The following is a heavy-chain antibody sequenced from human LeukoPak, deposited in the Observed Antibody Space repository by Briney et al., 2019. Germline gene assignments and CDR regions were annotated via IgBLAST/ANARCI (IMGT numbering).Heavy chain of an antibody. D-gene: IGHD6-19*01. V-gene: IGHV1-69*05. CDR2: IIPIFGRA. CDR3: ARATVSGWSFDY. Sequence: ASVKVSCKASGGTFISYAISWVRQARGQGLEWMGRIIPIFGRANYAQKFQGRVTITTDESTSTAYMQLSSLRSEDTAVYYCARATVSGWSFDYWGQGTLVTVSS. CDR1: GGTFISYA. J-gene: IGHJ4*02.